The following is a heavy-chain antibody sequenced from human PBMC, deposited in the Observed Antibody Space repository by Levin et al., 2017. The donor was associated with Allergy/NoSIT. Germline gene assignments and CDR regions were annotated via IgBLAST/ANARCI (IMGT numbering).Heavy chain of an antibody. D-gene: IGHD3-10*01. V-gene: IGHV4-39*01. CDR3: ARRALRGVIIGFDY. CDR1: GGSISSSSYY. J-gene: IGHJ4*02. Sequence: LSQTLSLTCTVSGGSISSSSYYWGWIRQPPGKGLEWIGSIYYSGSTYYNPSLKSRVTISVDTSKNQFSLKLSSVTAADTAVYYCARRALRGVIIGFDYWGQGTLVTVSS. CDR2: IYYSGST.